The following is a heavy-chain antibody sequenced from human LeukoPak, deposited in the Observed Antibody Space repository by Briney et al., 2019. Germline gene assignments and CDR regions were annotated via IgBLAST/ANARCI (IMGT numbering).Heavy chain of an antibody. CDR3: AIRPHCSSTSCYSFDY. CDR1: GGSFSGYY. V-gene: IGHV4-34*01. J-gene: IGHJ4*02. Sequence: SETLSLTCAVYGGSFSGYYWSWLRQPPGKGLEWIGEINHSGSTNYNPSLKSRVTISVDTSKNQFSLKLSSVTAADTAVYYCAIRPHCSSTSCYSFDYWGQGTLVTVSS. CDR2: INHSGST. D-gene: IGHD2-2*02.